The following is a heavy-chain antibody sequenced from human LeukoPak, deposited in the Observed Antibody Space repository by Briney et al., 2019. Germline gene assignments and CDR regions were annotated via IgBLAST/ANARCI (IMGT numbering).Heavy chain of an antibody. CDR1: GFTFSSYE. Sequence: GGSLRLSCAASGFTFSSYEMNWVRQAPGKGLEWVSYIRSSGSTIYYADSVKGRFAISRDNAKNSLYLQMNSLRVEDTAIYYCAKVAKYYYGSETYYFFAHWGQGTPVTASS. D-gene: IGHD3-10*01. CDR3: AKVAKYYYGSETYYFFAH. CDR2: IRSSGSTI. J-gene: IGHJ1*01. V-gene: IGHV3-48*03.